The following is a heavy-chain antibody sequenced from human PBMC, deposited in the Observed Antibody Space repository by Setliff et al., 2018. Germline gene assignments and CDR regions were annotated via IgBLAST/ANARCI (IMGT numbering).Heavy chain of an antibody. V-gene: IGHV1-2*02. CDR3: AGNYYGSGSYYLKVVYYYYGMDV. D-gene: IGHD3-10*01. J-gene: IGHJ6*02. Sequence: GASVKVSCKASGYTFIDYYMHWVRQAPGQGLEWMGWINPNSGDTNYAQNFQGRVTMTRDTSISTAYMELSRLRSDDTAVYYCAGNYYGSGSYYLKVVYYYYGMDVWGQGTTVTVSS. CDR2: INPNSGDT. CDR1: GYTFIDYY.